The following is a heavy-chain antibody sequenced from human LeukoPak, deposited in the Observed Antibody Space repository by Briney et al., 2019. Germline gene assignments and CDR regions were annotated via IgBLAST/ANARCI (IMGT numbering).Heavy chain of an antibody. J-gene: IGHJ4*02. CDR3: ARVDNYGGNPPDY. CDR2: ISSSTSYI. CDR1: GFTFNSYT. V-gene: IGHV3-21*01. D-gene: IGHD4-23*01. Sequence: PGGSLRLSCAASGFTFNSYTMYWVRQALGKGLEWVSSISSSTSYIYYADSVKGRFTISRDNAKNSLYLQMNSLRAEDTAVYYCARVDNYGGNPPDYWGQGTLVTVSS.